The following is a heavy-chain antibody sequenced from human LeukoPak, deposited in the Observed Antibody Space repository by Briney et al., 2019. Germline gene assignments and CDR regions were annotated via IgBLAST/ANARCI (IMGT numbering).Heavy chain of an antibody. CDR2: IYSDDNT. CDR1: GFTVSSKY. V-gene: IGHV3-66*01. D-gene: IGHD3-10*02. J-gene: IGHJ6*04. CDR3: AELGITMIGGV. Sequence: GGSLRLSCAASGFTVSSKYMSWVRRPPGTGLEWVSVIYSDDNTYYADSVKGRFTISRDNSKNTVYLQMNSLRAEDTAVYYCAELGITMIGGVWGKGTTVTISS.